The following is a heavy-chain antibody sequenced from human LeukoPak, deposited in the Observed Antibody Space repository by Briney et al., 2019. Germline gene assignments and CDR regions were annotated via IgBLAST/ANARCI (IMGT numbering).Heavy chain of an antibody. V-gene: IGHV4-39*07. CDR1: GGSISSSSYY. CDR2: IYYSGST. CDR3: AREVGDRVYYYYYMDV. D-gene: IGHD3-10*01. Sequence: SETLSLTCTVSGGSISSSSYYWGWIRQPPGKGLEWIGSIYYSGSTNYNPSLKSRVTISVDTSKNQFSLKLSSVTAADTAVYYCAREVGDRVYYYYYMDVWGKGTTVTVSS. J-gene: IGHJ6*03.